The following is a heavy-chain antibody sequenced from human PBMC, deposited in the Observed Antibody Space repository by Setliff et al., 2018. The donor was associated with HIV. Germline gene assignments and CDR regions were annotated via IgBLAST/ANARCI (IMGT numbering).Heavy chain of an antibody. Sequence: PSETLSLTCTVSGGSISRGYYYWGWIREPPGKGLVWIVTIYYSGSTYYNPSLKSRVTISVDTSKNQFSLKLSSVTAADTAVYDCARTKDCSNTSCPGTHYYYYMDVWGKGTTVTVSS. CDR2: IYYSGST. CDR1: GGSISRGYYY. CDR3: ARTKDCSNTSCPGTHYYYYMDV. D-gene: IGHD2-2*01. J-gene: IGHJ6*03. V-gene: IGHV4-39*01.